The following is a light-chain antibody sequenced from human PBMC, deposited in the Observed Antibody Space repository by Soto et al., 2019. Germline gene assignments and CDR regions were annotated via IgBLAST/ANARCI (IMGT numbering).Light chain of an antibody. J-gene: IGKJ1*01. CDR2: KAS. CDR3: QQFYRYPWT. CDR1: QSVDTC. Sequence: DIQMTQSPSTLSASVGDRVTITCRASQSVDTCLAWYQQNPGKAPHLLIYKASSLETGVTSRFSGSGSVTEFTLTISRLQPDDFATYYCQQFYRYPWTFGQGTKVAI. V-gene: IGKV1-5*03.